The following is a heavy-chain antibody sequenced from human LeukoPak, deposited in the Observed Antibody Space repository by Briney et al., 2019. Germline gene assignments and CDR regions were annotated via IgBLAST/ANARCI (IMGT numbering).Heavy chain of an antibody. Sequence: ASVRVSCTASGYTFASYDINWVRQAPGQGLEWMAGMNRNSGNTGYAHTLKGRVTITRNTSISSVYMQMSSLRSEDTAVYYCARCSRRTMMVVVSRVGHNWFDHWGQGTLVTVSS. J-gene: IGHJ5*02. CDR3: ARCSRRTMMVVVSRVGHNWFDH. CDR2: MNRNSGNT. V-gene: IGHV1-8*01. CDR1: GYTFASYD. D-gene: IGHD3-22*01.